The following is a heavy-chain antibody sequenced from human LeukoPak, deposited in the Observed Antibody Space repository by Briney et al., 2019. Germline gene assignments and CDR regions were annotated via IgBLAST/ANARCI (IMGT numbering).Heavy chain of an antibody. J-gene: IGHJ6*02. CDR2: IFSGGST. V-gene: IGHV3-66*01. CDR1: GFTVSSNY. D-gene: IGHD2-15*01. CDR3: ARAPGYCSGGTCYGDYYYGMDV. Sequence: GGSLRLSCAASGFTVSSNYMSWVRQAPGNGLEWVSVIFSGGSTYYADSVKGRFTISRDNSKNTLYLQMNSLRAEDTAVYYCARAPGYCSGGTCYGDYYYGMDVWGQGTTVTVSS.